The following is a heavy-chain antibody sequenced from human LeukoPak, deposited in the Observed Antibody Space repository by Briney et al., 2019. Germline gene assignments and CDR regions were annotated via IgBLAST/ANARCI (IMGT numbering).Heavy chain of an antibody. CDR3: ARGLRHYYYDSSGYYYDTRGSNYFDY. CDR2: INHSGST. D-gene: IGHD3-22*01. J-gene: IGHJ4*02. Sequence: PSETLSLTCAVYGGSFSGYCWSWIRQPPGKGLEWIGEINHSGSTNYNPSLKSRVTISVDTSKNQFSLKLSSVTAADTAVYYCARGLRHYYYDSSGYYYDTRGSNYFDYWGQGTLVTVSS. CDR1: GGSFSGYC. V-gene: IGHV4-34*01.